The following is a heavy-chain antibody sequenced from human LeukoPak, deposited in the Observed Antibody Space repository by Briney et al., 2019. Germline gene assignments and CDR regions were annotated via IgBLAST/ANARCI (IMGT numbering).Heavy chain of an antibody. Sequence: PSETLSLTCTVPGGSISSYYWSWIRQPPGKGLEWLGYIYYSGSTNYNPSLKSRVTISVDTSKNQFSLKLSSVTAADTAVYYCARVTYYDYIWGSYRATDAFDIWGQGTMVTVSS. V-gene: IGHV4-59*01. D-gene: IGHD3-16*02. J-gene: IGHJ3*02. CDR3: ARVTYYDYIWGSYRATDAFDI. CDR2: IYYSGST. CDR1: GGSISSYY.